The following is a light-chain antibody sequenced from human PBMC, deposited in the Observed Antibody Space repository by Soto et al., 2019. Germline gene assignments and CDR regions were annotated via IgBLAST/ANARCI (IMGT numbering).Light chain of an antibody. CDR2: EGS. J-gene: IGLJ2*01. CDR3: CSYAGSSIYVV. CDR1: SSDVGSYNL. V-gene: IGLV2-23*01. Sequence: QSALTQPASVSGSPGQSITISCTGTSSDVGSYNLVSWYQQHPGKAPKLMIYEGSKRPSGVSNRFSGSKSGNTASLTISGLQAEDEADYYCCSYAGSSIYVVFGRGTKVTVL.